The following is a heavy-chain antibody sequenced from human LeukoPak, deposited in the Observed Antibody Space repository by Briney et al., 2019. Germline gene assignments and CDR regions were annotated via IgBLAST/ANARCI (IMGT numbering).Heavy chain of an antibody. D-gene: IGHD1-26*01. J-gene: IGHJ6*03. CDR1: GFSFSDNY. CDR3: ARDPYSGGYGAYYYYYMDV. CDR2: ISGNGGVI. Sequence: PGGSLRLSCAASGFSFSDNYMTWVRQAPGKGLEWLSYISGNGGVIQYADSVKGRFTISRDNAKKLLYLQMDSLRAEDTAVYYCARDPYSGGYGAYYYYYMDVWGKGTTVTVSS. V-gene: IGHV3-11*04.